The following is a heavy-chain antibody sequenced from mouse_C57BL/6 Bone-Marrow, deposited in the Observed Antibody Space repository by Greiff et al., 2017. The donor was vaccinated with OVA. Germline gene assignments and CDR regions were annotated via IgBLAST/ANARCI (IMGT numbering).Heavy chain of an antibody. CDR2: IYPSDSET. Sequence: QVHVKQPGAELVRPGSSVKLSCKASGYTFTSYWMDWVKQRPGQGLEWIGNIYPSDSETHYNQKFKDKATLTVDKSSSTAYMQLSSLTSEDSAVYYCACYLVAYWGQGTLVTVSA. V-gene: IGHV1-61*01. D-gene: IGHD5-5*01. CDR1: GYTFTSYW. CDR3: ACYLVAY. J-gene: IGHJ3*01.